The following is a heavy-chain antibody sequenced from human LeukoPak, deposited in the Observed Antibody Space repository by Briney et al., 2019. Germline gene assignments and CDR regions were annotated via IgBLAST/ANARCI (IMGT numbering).Heavy chain of an antibody. D-gene: IGHD5-12*01. Sequence: SETLSLTCTVSGGSISSYYWSWIRQPPGKGLEWIGYIYYSGSTNYNPSLKSRVTISVDTSKNQFSLKLSSVTAADTAVYHCARGGGYDFPYYYYGMDVWGQGTTVTVSS. J-gene: IGHJ6*02. CDR1: GGSISSYY. CDR2: IYYSGST. V-gene: IGHV4-59*01. CDR3: ARGGGYDFPYYYYGMDV.